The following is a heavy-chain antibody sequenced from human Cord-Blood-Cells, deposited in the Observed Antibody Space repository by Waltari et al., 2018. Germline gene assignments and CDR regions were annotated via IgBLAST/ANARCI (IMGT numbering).Heavy chain of an antibody. J-gene: IGHJ3*02. CDR2: SNPNSGGT. CDR1: GYTFTGYY. CDR3: ASRIVGATNAFDI. Sequence: QVQLVQSGAEVKKPGASVKVSCKASGYTFTGYYMHWVRQAPGQGLEWMGWSNPNSGGTNYAQKFQGRGTMTRDTSISTAYMELSRLRSDDTAVYYGASRIVGATNAFDIWGQGTMVTVSS. D-gene: IGHD1-26*01. V-gene: IGHV1-2*02.